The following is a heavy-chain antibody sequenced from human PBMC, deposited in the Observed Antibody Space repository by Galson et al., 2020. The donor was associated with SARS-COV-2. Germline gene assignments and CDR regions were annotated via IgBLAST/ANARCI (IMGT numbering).Heavy chain of an antibody. CDR1: GLTFSSTE. J-gene: IGHJ5*01. Sequence: WGSLRLSCAVSGLTFSSTEMNWVRQAPGKGLEWLSFISMIGSTIYYADSVKGRFTISRDNAENSLYLQMNSLRAEDTGIYYCATGDVWFESWGQGTLVTVSS. CDR2: ISMIGSTI. D-gene: IGHD7-27*01. CDR3: ATGDVWFES. V-gene: IGHV3-48*03.